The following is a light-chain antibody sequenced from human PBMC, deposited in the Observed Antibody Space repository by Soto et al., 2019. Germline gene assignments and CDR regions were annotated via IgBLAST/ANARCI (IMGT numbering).Light chain of an antibody. CDR3: HQYGSSPYT. CDR2: GAS. Sequence: EIVLTQSPGTLSLSPGERATLSCRASQSVSRIYLAWYQQKPGQPPRLLIYGASSRATGIPDGFSGSGSGTVFTLAITRLEPEDFAVYYCHQYGSSPYTFGQGTKLEIK. CDR1: QSVSRIY. V-gene: IGKV3-20*01. J-gene: IGKJ2*01.